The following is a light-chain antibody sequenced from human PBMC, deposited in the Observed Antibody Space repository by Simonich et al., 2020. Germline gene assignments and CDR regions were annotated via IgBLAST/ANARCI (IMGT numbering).Light chain of an antibody. CDR1: SSDVGGYNY. Sequence: QSALTQPASVSGSPGPSITISCTGTSSDVGGYNYVPWYQQHPGKAPKLMLYDVRNRPSGVSNRCSGAKSGNTASLTISGLQAEDEADYYCSSYTSSSTLVVFGGGTKLTVL. V-gene: IGLV2-14*03. J-gene: IGLJ2*01. CDR3: SSYTSSSTLVV. CDR2: DVR.